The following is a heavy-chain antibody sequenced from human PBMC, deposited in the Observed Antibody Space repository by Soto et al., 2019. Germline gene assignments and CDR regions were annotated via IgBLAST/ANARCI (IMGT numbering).Heavy chain of an antibody. CDR2: IKSDGSGT. D-gene: IGHD3-22*01. CDR3: ARGDSDRYDGNGYLGRH. J-gene: IGHJ4*02. Sequence: EVQLVESGGGLVQPGESLTLSCAASGFTFSSYWMHWVRQAPGKGLVWVSRIKSDGSGTYYADSVQGRLTISRDNARNTLYLQRNRLRVENTAVYFCARGDSDRYDGNGYLGRHWGKGTLVTVSS. CDR1: GFTFSSYW. V-gene: IGHV3-74*01.